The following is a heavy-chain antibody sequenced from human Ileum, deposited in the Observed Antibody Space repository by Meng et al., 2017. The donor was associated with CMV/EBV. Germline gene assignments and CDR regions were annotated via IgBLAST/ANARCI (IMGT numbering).Heavy chain of an antibody. CDR1: GFYFPSYA. Sequence: GESLKISCAASGFYFPSYALSWVRQAPGKGLEWISAISGHGANSYYADSVKGRFIISRDNSENILYLQMNGLRADDTATYYCLAPAGDYWGQGTLVTVSS. CDR3: LAPAGDY. CDR2: ISGHGANS. V-gene: IGHV3-23*01. D-gene: IGHD6-25*01. J-gene: IGHJ4*02.